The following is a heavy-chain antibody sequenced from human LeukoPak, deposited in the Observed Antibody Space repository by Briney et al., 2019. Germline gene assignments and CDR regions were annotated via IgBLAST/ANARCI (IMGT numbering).Heavy chain of an antibody. CDR2: ISAYNGNT. CDR1: GYTFSSYG. Sequence: ASVKVSCKASGYTFSSYGISCVRQALGQGLERMGWISAYNGNTNYAQKLQGRVTMTTDTYTSTAYMEVRSLRSDDTAVYDCARDVVGATTGFQHWGQGTLVTVSS. D-gene: IGHD1-26*01. J-gene: IGHJ1*01. V-gene: IGHV1-18*01. CDR3: ARDVVGATTGFQH.